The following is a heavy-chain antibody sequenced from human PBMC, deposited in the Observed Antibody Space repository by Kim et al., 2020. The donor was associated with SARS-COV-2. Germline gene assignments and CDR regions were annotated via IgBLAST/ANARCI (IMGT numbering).Heavy chain of an antibody. V-gene: IGHV1-24*01. J-gene: IGHJ3*02. Sequence: KFQGRLTMTEDTSTDTAYMELSSLRSEDTAVYYCATPSGVVVASSDAFDIWGQGTMVTVSS. CDR3: ATPSGVVVASSDAFDI. D-gene: IGHD2-15*01.